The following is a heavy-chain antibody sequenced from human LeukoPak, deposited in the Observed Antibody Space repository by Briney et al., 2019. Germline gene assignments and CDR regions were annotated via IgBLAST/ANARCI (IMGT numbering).Heavy chain of an antibody. CDR1: GISVSSIY. J-gene: IGHJ4*02. V-gene: IGHV3-66*01. CDR3: ARDIGSSAGFDY. D-gene: IGHD6-13*01. Sequence: PGGSLRLSCAASGISVSSIYVSWVHQAPGEGLEWVSVIYSVGSTYYADSVKGRFTISRDNSKNTVYLQMNSLRAEDTAVYYCARDIGSSAGFDYSGQGTLVTVSS. CDR2: IYSVGST.